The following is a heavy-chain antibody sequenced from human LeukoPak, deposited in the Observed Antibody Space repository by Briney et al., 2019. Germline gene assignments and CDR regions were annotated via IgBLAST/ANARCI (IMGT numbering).Heavy chain of an antibody. J-gene: IGHJ4*02. CDR1: GGSITLGSYY. CDR2: IYTSGRT. Sequence: PSETLSLTCAVSGGSITLGSYYWTWIRQPAGKGLEWIGRIYTSGRTFYNPSLKSRVTISMDTSMNQFSLRLNSVTAADTAVYYCARARVIPASFDDWGQGTLVTVPS. V-gene: IGHV4-61*02. D-gene: IGHD3-16*02. CDR3: ARARVIPASFDD.